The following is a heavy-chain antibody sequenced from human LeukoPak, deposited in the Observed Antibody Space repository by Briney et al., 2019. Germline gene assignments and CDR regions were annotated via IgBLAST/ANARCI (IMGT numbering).Heavy chain of an antibody. CDR3: ARYNMDV. CDR2: INEAGSEK. D-gene: IGHD1-14*01. CDR1: GFIFNNHW. Sequence: GGSLRLSCAASGFIFNNHWMIWVRQAPGKGLEWVANINEAGSEKYYLDSVKGRFTVSRDNAENSLYLQMNSLRVEDTGVYCCARYNMDVWGQGTTVTVSS. J-gene: IGHJ6*02. V-gene: IGHV3-7*01.